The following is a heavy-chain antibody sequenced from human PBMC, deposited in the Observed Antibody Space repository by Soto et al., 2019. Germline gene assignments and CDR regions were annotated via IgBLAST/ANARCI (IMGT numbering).Heavy chain of an antibody. D-gene: IGHD4-4*01. J-gene: IGHJ4*02. Sequence: XSVKVSCKASEYTFTSYTMDWVRQAPGQRLEWMGWINGCNGNTKYSQKFQGRVTITRDTSASTAYMELSSLRSDDTAVYYCARELQGLYYFDYWGQGTLVTVSS. CDR2: INGCNGNT. V-gene: IGHV1-3*01. CDR1: EYTFTSYT. CDR3: ARELQGLYYFDY.